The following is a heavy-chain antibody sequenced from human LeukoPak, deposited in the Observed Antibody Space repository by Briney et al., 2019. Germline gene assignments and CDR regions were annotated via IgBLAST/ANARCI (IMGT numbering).Heavy chain of an antibody. D-gene: IGHD3-22*01. Sequence: KPSETLSLTCTVSGGSISSSSYYWGWIRQPPGKGLEWIGSIYYSGSTYYNPSLKSRVTISVDTSKNQFSLKLSSVTAADTAVYYCASPYYDSSGYYYVNDYWGQGTLVTVSS. J-gene: IGHJ4*02. CDR3: ASPYYDSSGYYYVNDY. V-gene: IGHV4-39*01. CDR1: GGSISSSSYY. CDR2: IYYSGST.